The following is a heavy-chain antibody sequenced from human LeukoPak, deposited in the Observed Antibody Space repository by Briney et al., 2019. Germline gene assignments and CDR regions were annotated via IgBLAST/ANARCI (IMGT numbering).Heavy chain of an antibody. J-gene: IGHJ4*02. CDR1: GFTFHQYA. V-gene: IGHV3-9*01. Sequence: PGRSLRFYCAASGFTFHQYAIHWLRQVPGKGLKWVSGISWNSGSIGYADSVRGRFTISRDNAKNSVYLQMNSLRAEDTALYYCAKDKAPLYSGYDWDLDFWGQGTLVIVSS. D-gene: IGHD5-12*01. CDR2: ISWNSGSI. CDR3: AKDKAPLYSGYDWDLDF.